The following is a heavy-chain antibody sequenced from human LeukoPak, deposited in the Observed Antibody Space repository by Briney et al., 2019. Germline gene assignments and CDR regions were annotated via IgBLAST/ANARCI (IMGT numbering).Heavy chain of an antibody. CDR3: AREFTFGDSSGFHYYFDY. J-gene: IGHJ4*02. CDR2: IYYSGST. V-gene: IGHV4-59*12. D-gene: IGHD3-22*01. CDR1: GGSISSYY. Sequence: SETLSLTCTVSGGSISSYYWSWIRQPPGKGLEWIGYIYYSGSTNYNPSLKSRVTISVDTSKNQFSLKLSSVTAADTAVYYCAREFTFGDSSGFHYYFDYWGQGTLVTVSS.